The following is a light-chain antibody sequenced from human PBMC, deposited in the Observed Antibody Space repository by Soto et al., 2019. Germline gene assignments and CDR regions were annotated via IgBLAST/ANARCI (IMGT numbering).Light chain of an antibody. CDR2: GAS. Sequence: EIVLTQSPGTLSLSPGERATLSCRASQSVSSSYLAWYQQKPGQAPRLLIYGASSRVTGIPDRFSGSGSGTDFTRSISRLEPEDFAVDYCQQYGSSPIFTCGPGTKVDI. V-gene: IGKV3-20*01. J-gene: IGKJ3*01. CDR1: QSVSSSY. CDR3: QQYGSSPIFT.